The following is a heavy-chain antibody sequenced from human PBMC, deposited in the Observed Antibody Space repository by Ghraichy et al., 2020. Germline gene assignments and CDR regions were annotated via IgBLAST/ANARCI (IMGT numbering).Heavy chain of an antibody. J-gene: IGHJ4*02. CDR2: IYSGGST. CDR3: ARATVTFQFDY. Sequence: GESLRLSCAASGFTVSSNYMSWVRQAPGKGLEWVSVIYSGGSTYYADSVKGRFTISRDNSKNTLYLQMNSLRAEDTAVYYCARATVTFQFDYWGQGTLVTVSS. V-gene: IGHV3-53*01. CDR1: GFTVSSNY. D-gene: IGHD4-17*01.